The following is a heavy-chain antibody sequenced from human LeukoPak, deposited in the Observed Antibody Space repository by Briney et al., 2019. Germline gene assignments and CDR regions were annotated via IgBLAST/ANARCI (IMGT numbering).Heavy chain of an antibody. CDR3: ARSGSGWGTLDY. Sequence: SETLSLTCAVYGGSFSGYYWSWIRQSPGKGLEWIGCVFYSGSTYYNPSLKSRVTISVDTSKNHFSLKLNSVTAADTAVYYCARSGSGWGTLDYWGQGTLVTVSS. D-gene: IGHD6-19*01. CDR1: GGSFSGYY. CDR2: VFYSGST. J-gene: IGHJ4*02. V-gene: IGHV4-34*12.